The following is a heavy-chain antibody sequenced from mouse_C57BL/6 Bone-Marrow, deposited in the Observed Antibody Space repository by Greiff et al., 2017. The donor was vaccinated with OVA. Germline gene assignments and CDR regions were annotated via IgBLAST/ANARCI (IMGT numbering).Heavy chain of an antibody. CDR1: GFNIKDDY. CDR3: TRNYLFAY. V-gene: IGHV14-4*01. Sequence: EVQGVESGAELVRPGASVKLSCTASGFNIKDDYMHWVKQRPEQGLEWIGWIDPENGDTEYASKFQGKATITADTSSNTAYLQLSSLTSEDTAVYYCTRNYLFAYWGQGTLVTVSA. J-gene: IGHJ3*01. CDR2: IDPENGDT. D-gene: IGHD5-5*01.